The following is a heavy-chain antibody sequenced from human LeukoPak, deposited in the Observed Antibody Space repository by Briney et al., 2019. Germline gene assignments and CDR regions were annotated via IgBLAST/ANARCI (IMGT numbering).Heavy chain of an antibody. CDR1: GFTFSSYL. V-gene: IGHV3-7*01. Sequence: GGSLRLSCAASGFTFSSYLMSWVRQAPGKGLEWVANIKQDGSEEYYVDSVKGRFTISRDNAKNSLYLQMNSLRAEDTAVYYCARVEQFYYYYMDVWGKGTTVTVSS. J-gene: IGHJ6*03. D-gene: IGHD6-19*01. CDR3: ARVEQFYYYYMDV. CDR2: IKQDGSEE.